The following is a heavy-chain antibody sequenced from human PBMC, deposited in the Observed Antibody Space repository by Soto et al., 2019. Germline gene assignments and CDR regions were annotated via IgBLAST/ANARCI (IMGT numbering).Heavy chain of an antibody. J-gene: IGHJ5*02. CDR2: IYYSGST. CDR1: GGSLSSSGYY. V-gene: IGHV4-39*01. Sequence: SETLSLTCTVSGGSLSSSGYYWGWIRQPPGKGLEYIGSIYYSGSTYYNPSLKSRVTISVDTSKNYFSLKLRSVTAADTAVYYCARQAHHDNWFDPWGQGTLVTVSA. CDR3: ARQAHHDNWFDP.